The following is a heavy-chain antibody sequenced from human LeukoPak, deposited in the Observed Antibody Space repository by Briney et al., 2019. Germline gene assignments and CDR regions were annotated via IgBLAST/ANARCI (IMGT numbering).Heavy chain of an antibody. CDR1: GFTFSSYA. J-gene: IGHJ4*02. D-gene: IGHD1-26*01. V-gene: IGHV3-23*01. CDR3: AKPRGGTYQYYFDY. CDR2: ISGSGSGT. Sequence: GGSLRLSCAASGFTFSSYAMTWVRQAPGKGPEGVSHISGSGSGTYYAASVKGRFTISRDNSKNALYLRMNSLRAEDTALYYCAKPRGGTYQYYFDYWGQGALVTVSS.